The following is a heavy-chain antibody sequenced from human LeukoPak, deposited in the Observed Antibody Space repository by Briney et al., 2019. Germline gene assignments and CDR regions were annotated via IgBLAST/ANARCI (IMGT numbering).Heavy chain of an antibody. CDR1: GFTFSSYA. J-gene: IGHJ4*02. CDR2: ISGSGGST. D-gene: IGHD3-22*01. Sequence: GGSLRLSCAASGFTFSSYAMSWVRQAPGKGLEWVSAISGSGGSTYYADSVKGRFTISRDNSKNTLYLQMNSLRAEDTAVYYCARDKEYYYDSSVAFDYWGQGTLVTVSS. V-gene: IGHV3-23*01. CDR3: ARDKEYYYDSSVAFDY.